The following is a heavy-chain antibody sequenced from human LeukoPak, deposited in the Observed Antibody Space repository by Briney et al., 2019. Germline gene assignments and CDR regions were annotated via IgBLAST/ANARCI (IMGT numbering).Heavy chain of an antibody. V-gene: IGHV3-48*04. CDR2: ISSSGSTI. CDR1: GFTFNTYT. CDR3: AELGITMIRGV. Sequence: GGSLRLSCAASGFTFNTYTMSWVRQATGKGLEWVSYISSSGSTIYYADSVKGRFTISRDNAKNSLYLQMNSLRAEDTAVYYCAELGITMIRGVWGKGTTVTISS. J-gene: IGHJ6*04. D-gene: IGHD3-10*01.